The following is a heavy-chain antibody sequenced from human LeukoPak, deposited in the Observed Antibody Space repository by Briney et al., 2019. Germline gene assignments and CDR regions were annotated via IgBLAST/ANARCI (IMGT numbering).Heavy chain of an antibody. Sequence: SETLSLTCSVSGGSLSTDFWSWIRQPAGKGLEWIGRFYTRGTTEYSPSLKSRVTISVDASKNQFSLRLTSVTAADTAVYYCAKDPYDFWSGSNDYWGQGTLVTVSS. J-gene: IGHJ4*02. CDR3: AKDPYDFWSGSNDY. CDR2: FYTRGTT. D-gene: IGHD3-3*01. V-gene: IGHV4-4*07. CDR1: GGSLSTDF.